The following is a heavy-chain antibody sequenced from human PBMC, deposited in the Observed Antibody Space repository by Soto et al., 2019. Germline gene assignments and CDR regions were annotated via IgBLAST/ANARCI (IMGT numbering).Heavy chain of an antibody. Sequence: ASVKVSCKASGYTFTSYGISWVRQAPGQGLEWMGWISAYNGNTNYAQKLQGRVTMTTDTSTSTAYMELRSLRSDDTAVYYCARGRLITGTHHYSDYWGQGTLVTVSS. V-gene: IGHV1-18*01. CDR2: ISAYNGNT. D-gene: IGHD1-20*01. CDR1: GYTFTSYG. J-gene: IGHJ4*02. CDR3: ARGRLITGTHHYSDY.